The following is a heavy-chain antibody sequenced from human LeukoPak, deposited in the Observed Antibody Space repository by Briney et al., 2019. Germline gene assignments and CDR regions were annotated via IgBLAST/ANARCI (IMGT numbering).Heavy chain of an antibody. J-gene: IGHJ4*02. CDR1: GFTFNTYW. V-gene: IGHV3-7*01. Sequence: QPGGSLRLSCAASGFTFNTYWMSWVRQAPGRGLEWVANIKPDGSEKYYVDSLKGRFIISRDNAKNSLYLQMNSLRAEDTAAYYCARVHRAAPGDHWGQGTLVTVSS. D-gene: IGHD6-13*01. CDR3: ARVHRAAPGDH. CDR2: IKPDGSEK.